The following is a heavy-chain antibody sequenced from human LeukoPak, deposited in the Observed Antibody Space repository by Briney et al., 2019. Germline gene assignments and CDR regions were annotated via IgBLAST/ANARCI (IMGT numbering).Heavy chain of an antibody. CDR2: IHTRGST. CDR3: ARAMTNYCSGGSCYEYNWFDP. V-gene: IGHV4-4*07. Sequence: ASETLSLTCTVSGGSISSYYWSWIRQPAGKGLEWIGRIHTRGSTSYNPSLKSRVTMSVDTSKNQFSLQLNSVTPEDTAVYYCARAMTNYCSGGSCYEYNWFDPWGQGTLVTVSS. CDR1: GGSISSYY. J-gene: IGHJ5*02. D-gene: IGHD2-15*01.